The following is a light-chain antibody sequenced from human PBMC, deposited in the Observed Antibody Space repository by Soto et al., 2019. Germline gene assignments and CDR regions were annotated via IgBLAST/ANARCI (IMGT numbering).Light chain of an antibody. Sequence: DIVMTQTPLSLSVTPGQPASISCKSSQSLLDSDGKTFLSWYLQKPGQTPQLLIFEVSKRFSGVPDRFTGSGSGTVFTLEISRVEAEDVGVFYCMQSTQLPITFGQGTRLDFK. CDR1: QSLLDSDGKTF. J-gene: IGKJ5*01. CDR3: MQSTQLPIT. CDR2: EVS. V-gene: IGKV2D-29*01.